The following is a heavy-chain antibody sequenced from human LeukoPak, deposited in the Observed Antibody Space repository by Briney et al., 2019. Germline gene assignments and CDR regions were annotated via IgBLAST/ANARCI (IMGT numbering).Heavy chain of an antibody. D-gene: IGHD2-2*03. CDR1: GFTFSSYA. J-gene: IGHJ6*02. CDR3: ARDRGYCSSTSCSNYYYYGMDV. V-gene: IGHV3-30*04. Sequence: GRSLRLSCAASGFTFSSYAMHWVRQAPGKGLEWVAVISYDGSNKYYADSVKGRFTISRDNSKNTLYLQMNSLRAEDTAVYYCARDRGYCSSTSCSNYYYYGMDVWGQGTTVTVSS. CDR2: ISYDGSNK.